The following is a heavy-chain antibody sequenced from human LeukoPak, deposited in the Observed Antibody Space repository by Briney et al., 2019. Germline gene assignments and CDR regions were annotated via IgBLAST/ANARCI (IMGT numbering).Heavy chain of an antibody. CDR1: GFTFSTCA. D-gene: IGHD3-3*01. J-gene: IGHJ4*02. CDR3: AKDFTLWASLRSGYSPDDY. Sequence: QPGGSLRLSCAASGFTFSTCAMSWVRQAPGKGLEWVAIISYDGSSKYYADSVKGRFSISRDNSKNTLYLQMNSLRAEDTALYYCAKDFTLWASLRSGYSPDDYWGQGTLVTVSS. V-gene: IGHV3-30*18. CDR2: ISYDGSSK.